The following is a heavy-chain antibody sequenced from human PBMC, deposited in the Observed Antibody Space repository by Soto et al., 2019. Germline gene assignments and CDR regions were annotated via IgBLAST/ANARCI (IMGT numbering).Heavy chain of an antibody. D-gene: IGHD3-22*01. CDR2: IYYSGST. J-gene: IGHJ4*02. Sequence: SETLSLTCTVSGGSISSYYWSWIRQPPGKGLEWIGYIYYSGSTNYNPSLKSRVTISVDTSKNQFSLKLSSVTAADTAVYYCARVKNYYDSSGYYQYYFDYWGQGTLVTVSS. CDR1: GGSISSYY. CDR3: ARVKNYYDSSGYYQYYFDY. V-gene: IGHV4-59*01.